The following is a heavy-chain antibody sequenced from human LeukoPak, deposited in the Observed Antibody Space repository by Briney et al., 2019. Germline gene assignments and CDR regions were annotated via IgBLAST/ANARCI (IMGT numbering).Heavy chain of an antibody. CDR2: ISAYNGNT. D-gene: IGHD7-27*01. J-gene: IGHJ4*02. CDR1: GYTFTSYG. CDR3: AREIINWGSVPLWD. Sequence: GASVKVSCKASGYTFTSYGISWVRQAPGQGLEWMGWISAYNGNTNYAQKLQGRVTMTTDTSTSTAYMELRSLRSDDTAVYYCAREIINWGSVPLWDWGQGTLVTVSS. V-gene: IGHV1-18*01.